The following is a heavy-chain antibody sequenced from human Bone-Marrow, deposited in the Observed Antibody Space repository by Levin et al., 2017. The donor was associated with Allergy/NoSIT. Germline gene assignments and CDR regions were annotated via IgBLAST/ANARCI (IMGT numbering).Heavy chain of an antibody. CDR2: MLYDGGNK. CDR1: GFSFNKYG. V-gene: IGHV3-33*01. Sequence: GESLKISCAGSGFSFNKYGVHWVRQAPGKGLEWLAVMLYDGGNKHYGDSVKGRFSISRDNSKNTVYLQMNSLRAEDPAVYYCARWGAAAGMDDAFDIWGQGTLVTVSS. D-gene: IGHD6-13*01. J-gene: IGHJ3*02. CDR3: ARWGAAAGMDDAFDI.